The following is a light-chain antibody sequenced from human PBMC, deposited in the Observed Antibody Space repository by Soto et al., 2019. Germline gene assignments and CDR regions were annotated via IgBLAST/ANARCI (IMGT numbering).Light chain of an antibody. CDR2: RNN. CDR3: AAWDDTVRSYV. V-gene: IGLV1-47*01. CDR1: ISNIGNNY. Sequence: QSVLTQPPSVSGTPGQRVTISCSGSISNIGNNYVHWFQQLPGTAPKVLSNRNNQRPSGVPDRFSGSESGTSASLAISGLRSEDEAEYYCAAWDDTVRSYVFGTGTKLTVL. J-gene: IGLJ1*01.